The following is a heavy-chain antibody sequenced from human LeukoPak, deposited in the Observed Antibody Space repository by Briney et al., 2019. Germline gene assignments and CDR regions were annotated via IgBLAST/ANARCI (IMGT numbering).Heavy chain of an antibody. J-gene: IGHJ4*02. D-gene: IGHD6-19*01. CDR1: GGSISSSSYY. CDR2: IYYSGST. Sequence: SETLSLTCTVSGGSISSSSYYWGWIRQPPLKGLEWIGSIYYSGSTYYNPSLKSRVTISVDTSKNQFSLQLNSVTPEDTAVYYCARDGRREAVAGTVGYFDHWGQGTLVTVSS. CDR3: ARDGRREAVAGTVGYFDH. V-gene: IGHV4-39*02.